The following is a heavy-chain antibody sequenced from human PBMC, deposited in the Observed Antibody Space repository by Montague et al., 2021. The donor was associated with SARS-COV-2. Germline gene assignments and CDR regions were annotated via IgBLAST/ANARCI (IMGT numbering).Heavy chain of an antibody. CDR1: GGSISSYY. V-gene: IGHV4-4*07. D-gene: IGHD3-22*01. Sequence: SETLSLTCTVPGGSISSYYWNWIRQSAGKGLEWIGRIYTSGRTNYDPSLKSRVTMSVDTSKNQFSLKLSSVTAADTAVYYCARGALFYDSSGYYSDAFDIWGQGTKVTVSS. J-gene: IGHJ3*02. CDR2: IYTSGRT. CDR3: ARGALFYDSSGYYSDAFDI.